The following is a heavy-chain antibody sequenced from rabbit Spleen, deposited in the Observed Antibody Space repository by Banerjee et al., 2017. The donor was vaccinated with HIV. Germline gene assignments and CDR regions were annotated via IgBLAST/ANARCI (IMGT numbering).Heavy chain of an antibody. CDR3: ARDTGSSFSSYGMDL. CDR2: IAGSSSGFT. V-gene: IGHV1S40*01. D-gene: IGHD8-1*01. CDR1: GFDFSTYG. J-gene: IGHJ6*01. Sequence: QSLEESGGDLVKPGASLKLTCTVSGFDFSTYGVSWVRQAPGKGLEWISCIAGSSSGFTYSATWAKGRFTCSKTSSTTVTLQMTSLTVADTATYFCARDTGSSFSSYGMDLWGQGTLVTVS.